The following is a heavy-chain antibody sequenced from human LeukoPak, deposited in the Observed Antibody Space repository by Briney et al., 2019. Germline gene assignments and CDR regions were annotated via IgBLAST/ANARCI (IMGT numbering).Heavy chain of an antibody. CDR3: AKDRGSYSSGWYGYYYYYGIDL. V-gene: IGHV3-23*01. J-gene: IGHJ6*02. D-gene: IGHD6-13*01. CDR1: GFTFSSYA. Sequence: GGSLRLSCAASGFTFSSYAMSWVRQAPGKGLEWVSAISGSGGSTYYADSVKGRFTISRDNSKNTLYLQMNSLRAQDTAVYSCAKDRGSYSSGWYGYYYYYGIDLWGQGPTVTVSS. CDR2: ISGSGGST.